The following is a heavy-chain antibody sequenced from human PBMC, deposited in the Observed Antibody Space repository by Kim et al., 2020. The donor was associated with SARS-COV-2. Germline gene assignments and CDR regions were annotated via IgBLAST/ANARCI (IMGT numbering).Heavy chain of an antibody. D-gene: IGHD4-17*01. CDR2: VRSKGYGGTT. Sequence: GGSLRLSCTASGFTFGDYAMSWFRQAPGKGLEWVSFVRSKGYGGTTEYAASVKDRFIISRDDSESIAYLQMNSLKIEDTAVYYCSRARYGDYDNAFDIWGQGTMVTVSS. V-gene: IGHV3-49*03. CDR1: GFTFGDYA. J-gene: IGHJ3*02. CDR3: SRARYGDYDNAFDI.